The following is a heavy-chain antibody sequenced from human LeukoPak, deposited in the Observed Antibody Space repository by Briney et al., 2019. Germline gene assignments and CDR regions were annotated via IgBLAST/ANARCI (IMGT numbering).Heavy chain of an antibody. Sequence: SETLSLTCAVYGGSFGDSFSGYYWSWIRQPPGKGLEWIGEINHSGSTNYNPSLKSRVTISVDTSKNQFSLKLSSVTAADTAVYYCARYCSSTSCVDHWGQGTLVTVSS. D-gene: IGHD2-2*01. CDR3: ARYCSSTSCVDH. CDR2: INHSGST. J-gene: IGHJ4*02. CDR1: GGSFGDSFSGYY. V-gene: IGHV4-34*01.